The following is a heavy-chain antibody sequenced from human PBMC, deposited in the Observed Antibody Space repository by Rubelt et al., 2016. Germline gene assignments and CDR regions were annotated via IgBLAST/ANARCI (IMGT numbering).Heavy chain of an antibody. CDR1: GFTFSSFA. CDR2: TLYDGSSK. CDR3: ARDGESSSWYGDFFDY. J-gene: IGHJ4*02. V-gene: IGHV3-30*04. Sequence: QVQLVESGGGVVQPGGSLRLSCAASGFTFSSFAMHWVRQVPGKGLEWVAVTLYDGSSKYYADSVKGRFTISRDNSNNTWYLQMNSLRAEDTAVYYCARDGESSSWYGDFFDYWGQGTLVTVSS. D-gene: IGHD6-13*01.